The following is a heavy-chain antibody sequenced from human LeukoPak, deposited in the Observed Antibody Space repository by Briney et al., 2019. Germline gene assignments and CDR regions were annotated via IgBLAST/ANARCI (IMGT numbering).Heavy chain of an antibody. D-gene: IGHD6-19*01. Sequence: GGSLRLSCAASGFTFDDYGMSWVRQAPGKGLEWVSGINWNGGSTGYADSVKGRFTISRDNAKNSLYLQMNSLRAEDTAVYYCARDRARSVAGRFDYWGQGTLVTVSS. CDR1: GFTFDDYG. CDR3: ARDRARSVAGRFDY. V-gene: IGHV3-20*04. J-gene: IGHJ4*02. CDR2: INWNGGST.